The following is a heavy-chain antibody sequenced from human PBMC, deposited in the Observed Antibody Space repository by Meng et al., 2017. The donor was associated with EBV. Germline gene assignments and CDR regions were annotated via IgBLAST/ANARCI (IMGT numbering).Heavy chain of an antibody. V-gene: IGHV1-2*06. J-gene: IGHJ4*02. CDR1: GYAFTGYY. Sequence: QVSLVQSGAEVKKPGASVKVFCKASGYAFTGYYMHWVRQATGQGLEWMGRINPNSGGTNYAQKFQGRVTMTRDTSISTAYMELSRLRSDDTAVYYCARVGIAVAGTGDYWGQGTLVTVSS. CDR3: ARVGIAVAGTGDY. CDR2: INPNSGGT. D-gene: IGHD6-19*01.